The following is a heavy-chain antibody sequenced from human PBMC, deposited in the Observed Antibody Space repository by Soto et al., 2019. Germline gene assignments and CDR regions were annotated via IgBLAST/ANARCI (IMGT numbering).Heavy chain of an antibody. Sequence: EVQLVESGGGLVQPGGSLRLSCAASGFTFSSYWMSWVRQAPGKGLEWVANIKQDGSEKYYVDSVKGRFTISRDNAKNSLYLQMNSLRAEDTAVYYCAREGDYSNYPYYYYGMDVWGQGTTVTVSS. CDR3: AREGDYSNYPYYYYGMDV. CDR2: IKQDGSEK. V-gene: IGHV3-7*01. J-gene: IGHJ6*02. D-gene: IGHD4-4*01. CDR1: GFTFSSYW.